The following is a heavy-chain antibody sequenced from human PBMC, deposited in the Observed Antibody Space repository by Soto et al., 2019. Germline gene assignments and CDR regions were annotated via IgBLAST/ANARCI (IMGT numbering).Heavy chain of an antibody. D-gene: IGHD3-3*01. V-gene: IGHV3-30-3*01. Sequence: QVQLVESGGGVVQPGRSLRLSCAASGFTFSSYAMHWVRQAPGKGLEWVAVISYDGSNKNYADSVKGRFTISRDNSKNTLDLQMNSLRAEDTAVYYCARGYDFWSGYYYPYGMDVWGQGTTVTVS. CDR1: GFTFSSYA. J-gene: IGHJ6*02. CDR2: ISYDGSNK. CDR3: ARGYDFWSGYYYPYGMDV.